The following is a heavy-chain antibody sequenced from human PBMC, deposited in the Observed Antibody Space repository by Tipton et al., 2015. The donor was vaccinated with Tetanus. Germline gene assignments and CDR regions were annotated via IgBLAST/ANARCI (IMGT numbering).Heavy chain of an antibody. CDR1: DGSFSAYY. J-gene: IGHJ4*02. CDR3: ARLREIVSRSGWAFDY. CDR2: INHTGST. Sequence: TLSLTCDVYDGSFSAYYWTWIRQPPGKGLEWIGGINHTGSTNYNPSLRRRVTISIGTSNNQFSLKLNSVTAADSAVYYCARLREIVSRSGWAFDYWGQGIMVTVSS. D-gene: IGHD5/OR15-5a*01. V-gene: IGHV4-34*01.